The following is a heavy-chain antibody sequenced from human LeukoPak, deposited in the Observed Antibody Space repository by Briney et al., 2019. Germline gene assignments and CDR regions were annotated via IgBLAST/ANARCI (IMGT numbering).Heavy chain of an antibody. J-gene: IGHJ3*02. V-gene: IGHV4-31*03. D-gene: IGHD2-15*01. CDR1: GGSISSGGYY. CDR3: ARYCSGGDCYSKAFDI. Sequence: SETLSLTCTVSGGSISSGGYYWSWIRLHPGKGLEWIGYIYYSGSTYYNPSLKSRVTISVDTSKNQFSLRLSSVTAADTAVYYCARYCSGGDCYSKAFDIWGQGTMVTVSS. CDR2: IYYSGST.